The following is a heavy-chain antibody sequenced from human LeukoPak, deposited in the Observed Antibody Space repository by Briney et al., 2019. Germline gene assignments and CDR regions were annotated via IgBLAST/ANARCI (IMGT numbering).Heavy chain of an antibody. CDR1: GDSVSSNSAA. CDR3: ARVQGPYNWNYDYYYYGMDV. Sequence: SQTLSLTCAISGDSVSSNSAAWNWIRQSPSRGLEWLGRTYYRSKWYNDYAVSVKSRITINPDTSKNQFSLQLNSVTPEDTAVYYCARVQGPYNWNYDYYYYGMDVWGQGTTVTASS. D-gene: IGHD1-7*01. J-gene: IGHJ6*02. V-gene: IGHV6-1*01. CDR2: TYYRSKWYN.